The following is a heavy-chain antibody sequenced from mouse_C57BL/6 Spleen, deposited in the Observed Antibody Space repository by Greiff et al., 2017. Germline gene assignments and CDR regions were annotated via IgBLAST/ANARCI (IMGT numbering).Heavy chain of an antibody. CDR1: GFTFSSYG. J-gene: IGHJ4*01. D-gene: IGHD2-1*01. CDR2: ISSGGSYT. Sequence: EVKLVESGGDLVKPGGSLKLSCAASGFTFSSYGMSWVRQTPDKRLEWVATISSGGSYTYYPDSVKGRFTISRDNAKNTLYLQMSSLKSEDTAMYYCARQGSTRVLGYWGQGTSVTVSS. CDR3: ARQGSTRVLGY. V-gene: IGHV5-6*01.